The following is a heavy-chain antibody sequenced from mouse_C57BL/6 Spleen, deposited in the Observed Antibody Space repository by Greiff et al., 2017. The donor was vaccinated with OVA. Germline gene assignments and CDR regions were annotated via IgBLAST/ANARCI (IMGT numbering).Heavy chain of an antibody. Sequence: QVHVKQPGAELVKPGASVKLSCKASGYTFTSYWMHWVKQRPGQGLEWIGMIHPNSGSTNYNEKFKSKATLTVDKSSSTAYMQLSSLTSEDSAVYYCARSGGQGYWGQGTTLTVSS. J-gene: IGHJ2*01. D-gene: IGHD3-3*01. CDR3: ARSGGQGY. CDR1: GYTFTSYW. CDR2: IHPNSGST. V-gene: IGHV1-64*01.